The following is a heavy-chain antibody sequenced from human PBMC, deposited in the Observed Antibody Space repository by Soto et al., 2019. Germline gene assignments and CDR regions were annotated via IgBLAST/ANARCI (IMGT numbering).Heavy chain of an antibody. CDR2: INHSGST. CDR3: ARGDIVVVPAAISPNYFDY. V-gene: IGHV4-34*01. CDR1: GGSFSGYY. D-gene: IGHD2-2*02. Sequence: SETLSLTCAVYGGSFSGYYWSWIRQPPGKGLEWIGEINHSGSTNYNPSLKSRVTISVDTSKNQFSLKLSSVTAADTAVYYCARGDIVVVPAAISPNYFDYWGQGTLVTVSA. J-gene: IGHJ4*02.